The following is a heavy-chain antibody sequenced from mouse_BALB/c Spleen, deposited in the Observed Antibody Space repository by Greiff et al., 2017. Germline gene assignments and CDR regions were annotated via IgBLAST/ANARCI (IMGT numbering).Heavy chain of an antibody. CDR1: GFTFSSYA. CDR2: ISSGGST. V-gene: IGHV5-6-5*01. CDR3: AREGRYYAMDY. Sequence: EVKVEESGGGLVKPGGSLKLSCAASGFTFSSYAMSWVRQTPEKRLEWVASISSGGSTYYPDSVKGRFTISRDNARNILYLQMSSLRSEDTAMYYCAREGRYYAMDYWGQGTSVTVSS. J-gene: IGHJ4*01.